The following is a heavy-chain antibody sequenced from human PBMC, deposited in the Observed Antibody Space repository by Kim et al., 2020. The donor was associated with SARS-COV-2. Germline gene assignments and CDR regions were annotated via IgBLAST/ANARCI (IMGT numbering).Heavy chain of an antibody. CDR1: GFNFNSYS. J-gene: IGHJ6*04. CDR2: ISSSSNTV. D-gene: IGHD3-10*01. CDR3: ARCPLSMTMVRGMITTTLFYYYNMDV. Sequence: GGSLRLSCTVSGFNFNSYSMNWVRQAPGKGLEWVSYISSSSNTVYYAGSVRGRFTISRDNAKNSLFLQMNSLRDEDTAVYYCARCPLSMTMVRGMITTTLFYYYNMDVWGKGTTVTVSS. V-gene: IGHV3-48*02.